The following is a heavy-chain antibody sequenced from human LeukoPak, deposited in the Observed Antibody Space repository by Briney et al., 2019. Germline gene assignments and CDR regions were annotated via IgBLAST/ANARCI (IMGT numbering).Heavy chain of an antibody. V-gene: IGHV4-59*08. CDR2: IYYSGST. D-gene: IGHD6-19*01. J-gene: IGHJ5*02. CDR3: ARRVAVAGTGWFDP. CDR1: GGSISSYY. Sequence: PSETLSLTCTVSGGSISSYYWNWIRQPPGKGLEWIGYIYYSGSTNYNPSLKSRVTISVDTSKNQFSLKLSSVTAADTAVYYCARRVAVAGTGWFDPWGQGTLVTVSS.